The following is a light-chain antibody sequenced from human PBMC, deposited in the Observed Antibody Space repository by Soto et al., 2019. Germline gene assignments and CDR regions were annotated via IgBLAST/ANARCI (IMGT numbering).Light chain of an antibody. CDR2: EVS. V-gene: IGLV2-14*01. CDR1: SSDVGGYNY. Sequence: QSVLTQPASVSGSPGQSITISCTGTSSDVGGYNYVFWYQQQPGKAPKLIIYEVSNRPSGVSNRFSGSKSGNTASLTISGLQAEDESDYYCSSYTTNSTLVFGGGTKLTVL. CDR3: SSYTTNSTLV. J-gene: IGLJ3*02.